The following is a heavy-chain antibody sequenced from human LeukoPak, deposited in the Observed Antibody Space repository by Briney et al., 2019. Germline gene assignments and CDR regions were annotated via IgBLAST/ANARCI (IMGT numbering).Heavy chain of an antibody. Sequence: GGSLRLSCAASGFTFDDYAMHWVRQAPGKGLEWVSGISWNSGSICYADSVKGRFTISRDNAKNSLYLQMNSLRAEDTALYYCAKDISAGVSAAGDYWGQGTLVTVSS. J-gene: IGHJ4*02. CDR3: AKDISAGVSAAGDY. CDR2: ISWNSGSI. V-gene: IGHV3-9*01. CDR1: GFTFDDYA. D-gene: IGHD6-13*01.